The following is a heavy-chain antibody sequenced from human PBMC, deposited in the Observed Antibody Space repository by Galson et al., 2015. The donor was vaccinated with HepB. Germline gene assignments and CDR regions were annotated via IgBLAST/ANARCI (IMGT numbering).Heavy chain of an antibody. CDR3: AKDYAGNPFDY. J-gene: IGHJ4*02. CDR2: ISGRGDST. V-gene: IGHV3-23*01. CDR1: GFTFSSYA. D-gene: IGHD4-23*01. Sequence: SLRLSCAASGFTFSSYAMTWVRQAPGKGLEWVSAISGRGDSTFYADSVKGRFTISRDNSKNTLYLQMNSLRAEDTAVYYCAKDYAGNPFDYWGQGTLVTVSS.